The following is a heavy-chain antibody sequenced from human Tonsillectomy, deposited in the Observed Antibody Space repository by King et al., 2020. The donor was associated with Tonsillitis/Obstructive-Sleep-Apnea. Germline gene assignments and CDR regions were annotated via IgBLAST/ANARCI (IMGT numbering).Heavy chain of an antibody. Sequence: VQLVESGGGVVQPGRSLRLSCAASGFTFSSYGMHWVRQAPGKGLEWVAVISYDGSNKYYADSVKGRFTISRDNSKNTLYLQMNSLRAEDTAVYYCAKDLDFSYYYYGMDVWGQGTTVTVSS. CDR1: GFTFSSYG. J-gene: IGHJ6*02. CDR2: ISYDGSNK. V-gene: IGHV3-30*18. D-gene: IGHD2/OR15-2a*01. CDR3: AKDLDFSYYYYGMDV.